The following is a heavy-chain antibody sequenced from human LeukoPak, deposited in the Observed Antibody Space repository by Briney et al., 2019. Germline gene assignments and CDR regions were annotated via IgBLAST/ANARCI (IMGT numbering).Heavy chain of an antibody. J-gene: IGHJ4*02. Sequence: GGSLRLSCAASGFTLSSYDMSWVRQAPGKGLEWVAATSGSGVTSYYAYSMRGGFTLFRDNSKKMLFLQMAMTGAEAAALYYAAKEYSGYDFDYWSQGTLVTVSS. CDR3: AKEYSGYDFDY. V-gene: IGHV3-23*01. CDR1: GFTLSSYD. CDR2: TSGSGVTS. D-gene: IGHD5-12*01.